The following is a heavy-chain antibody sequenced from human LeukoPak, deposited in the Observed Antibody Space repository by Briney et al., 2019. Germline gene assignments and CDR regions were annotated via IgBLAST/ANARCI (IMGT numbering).Heavy chain of an antibody. Sequence: GGSLRLSCAASGFTFSSYGMSWVRQAPGKGLEWVSAISGSGGSTYYADSVKGRFTISRDNSKNSLYLQMNSLRAEDTAVYYCAREFHSSGWYGRMDVWGKGTTVTVSS. V-gene: IGHV3-23*01. CDR1: GFTFSSYG. D-gene: IGHD6-19*01. CDR2: ISGSGGST. CDR3: AREFHSSGWYGRMDV. J-gene: IGHJ6*04.